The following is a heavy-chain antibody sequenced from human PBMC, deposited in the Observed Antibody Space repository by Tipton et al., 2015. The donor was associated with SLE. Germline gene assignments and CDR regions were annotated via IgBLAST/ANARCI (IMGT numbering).Heavy chain of an antibody. CDR2: TYYSGST. J-gene: IGHJ3*02. Sequence: TLSLTCTVSGGSISSYYWSWIRQPPGKGLEWIGYTYYSGSTNYNPSLKSRVTISVDTSKNQFSLKLSSVTAADTAVYYCARGEYSSTDDAFDIWGQGTMVTVSS. D-gene: IGHD6-6*01. CDR3: ARGEYSSTDDAFDI. V-gene: IGHV4-59*01. CDR1: GGSISSYY.